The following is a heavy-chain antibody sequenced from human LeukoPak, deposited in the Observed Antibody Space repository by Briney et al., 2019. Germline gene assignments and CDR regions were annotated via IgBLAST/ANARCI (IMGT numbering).Heavy chain of an antibody. CDR2: IYYNGDT. J-gene: IGHJ5*01. CDR1: GASISSNSFY. Sequence: PSGTLSLTCTVSGASISSNSFYWGWIRQPPGKGLEWIGTIYYNGDTFYNPSLKSRVTMSVDTSASQFPLKLPPVTAADTAVYYCAVLLYRHYLWFHSWGRGTLVSVSS. V-gene: IGHV4-39*01. D-gene: IGHD3-16*02. CDR3: AVLLYRHYLWFHS.